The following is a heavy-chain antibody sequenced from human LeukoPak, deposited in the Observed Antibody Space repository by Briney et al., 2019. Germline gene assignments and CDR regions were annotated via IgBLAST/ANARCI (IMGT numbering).Heavy chain of an antibody. CDR3: AIFLEWLSPTASYYFDY. Sequence: SETLSLTCTVSGASIVSNTYYWGWIRQPPNKGLEWIGSIFYSGSTDYNPSLKSRVTFSVDTSRNQFSLNLRSVTAADTAVYYCAIFLEWLSPTASYYFDYWGQGTLVTVSS. J-gene: IGHJ4*02. CDR1: GASIVSNTYY. CDR2: IFYSGST. D-gene: IGHD3-3*01. V-gene: IGHV4-39*01.